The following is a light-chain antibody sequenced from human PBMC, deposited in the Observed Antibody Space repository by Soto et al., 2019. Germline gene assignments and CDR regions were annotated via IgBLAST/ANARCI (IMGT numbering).Light chain of an antibody. CDR3: CSYAGSSSSRV. CDR2: EGN. Sequence: QAVLTQPASVSGSLGQSITISCTGTSSDVGSYNLVSWYQQHPGKAPKLIIYEGNERPSGVSDRFSGSKSGNTASLTISWLQAEDEADYYCCSYAGSSSSRVFGTGTKVTLL. V-gene: IGLV2-23*01. CDR1: SSDVGSYNL. J-gene: IGLJ1*01.